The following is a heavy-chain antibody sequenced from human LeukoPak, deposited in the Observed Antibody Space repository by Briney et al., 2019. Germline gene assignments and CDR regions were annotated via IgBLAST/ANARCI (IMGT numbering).Heavy chain of an antibody. CDR1: GYTFTSYG. CDR3: AREDYYDSSGYSAWYYYGMDV. D-gene: IGHD3-22*01. V-gene: IGHV1-18*01. CDR2: ISAYNGNT. Sequence: ASVKVSCKASGYTFTSYGISWVRQAPGQGLEWMGWISAYNGNTNYAQKLQGRVTMTTGTSTSTAYMELRSLRSDDTAVYYCAREDYYDSSGYSAWYYYGMDVWGQGTTVTVSS. J-gene: IGHJ6*02.